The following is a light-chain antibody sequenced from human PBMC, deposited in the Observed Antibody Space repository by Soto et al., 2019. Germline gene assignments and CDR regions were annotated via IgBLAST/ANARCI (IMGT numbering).Light chain of an antibody. CDR1: SSNIGSNH. Sequence: QSVLTQPPSASGTPGQGVTISCAGSSSNIGSNHAYWYQQLPRAAPKLLIYTNYQRPSGVPDRFSGSKSGTSASLAISGLRSEDEADYYCAAWDDSLSGYVFGTGTKVTVL. CDR2: TNY. J-gene: IGLJ1*01. CDR3: AAWDDSLSGYV. V-gene: IGLV1-47*02.